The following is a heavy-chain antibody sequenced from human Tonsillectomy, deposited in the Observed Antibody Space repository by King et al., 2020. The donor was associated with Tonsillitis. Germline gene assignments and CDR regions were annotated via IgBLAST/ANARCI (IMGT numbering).Heavy chain of an antibody. J-gene: IGHJ5*02. V-gene: IGHV4-34*01. CDR1: GGSFSGYY. CDR3: ASRVSHDSSGYYYWFDP. D-gene: IGHD3-22*01. CDR2: INHSGST. Sequence: VQLQQWGAGLLKPSETLSLTCAVYGGSFSGYYWSWIRQPPGKGPEWIGEINHSGSTNYNPSLKSRVTISVDTSKNQFSLKLSSVTAADTAVYYCASRVSHDSSGYYYWFDPWGQGTLVTVSS.